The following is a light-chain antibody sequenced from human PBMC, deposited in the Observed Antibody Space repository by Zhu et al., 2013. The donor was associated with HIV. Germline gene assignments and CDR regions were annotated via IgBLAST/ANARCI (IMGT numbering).Light chain of an antibody. CDR1: QSVSYH. Sequence: DIQMTQSPSSLSASVGDRVTITCRASQSVSYHLNWYQQKPGKAPTLLIYDASSLQSGVPSTFSGSGSGTEFTLTISSLQPEDFATYYCLQYNTYPRTFGQGTKVEIK. CDR3: LQYNTYPRT. CDR2: DAS. V-gene: IGKV1-17*01. J-gene: IGKJ1*01.